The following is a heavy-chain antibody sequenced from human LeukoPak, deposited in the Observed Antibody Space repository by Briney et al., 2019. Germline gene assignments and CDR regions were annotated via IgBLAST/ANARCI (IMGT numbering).Heavy chain of an antibody. J-gene: IGHJ3*02. CDR1: VGPISRGGYY. V-gene: IGHV4-31*03. D-gene: IGHD2/OR15-2a*01. CDR2: IYHSGCT. Sequence: SETLSLTCTVSVGPISRGGYYWSWIRQHPGKGLEWIGYIYHSGCTYYNPSLKSRVTISVDRSKNQFSLKLSSVTAADTAVYYCARPEGRGGGEYSPGAFDIWGQGTMVTVSS. CDR3: ARPEGRGGGEYSPGAFDI.